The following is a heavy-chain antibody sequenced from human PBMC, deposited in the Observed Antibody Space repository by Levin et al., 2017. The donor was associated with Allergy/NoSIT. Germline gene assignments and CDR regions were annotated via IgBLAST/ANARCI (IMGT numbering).Heavy chain of an antibody. CDR3: ARVVAAVAGTIVGATLDY. CDR2: INPNSGGT. CDR1: GYTFTGYY. D-gene: IGHD1-26*01. V-gene: IGHV1-2*02. Sequence: GESLKISCKASGYTFTGYYMHWVRQAPGQGLEWMGWINPNSGGTNYAQKFQGRVTMTRDTSISTAYMELSRLRSDDTAVYYCARVVAAVAGTIVGATLDYWGQGTLVTVSS. J-gene: IGHJ4*02.